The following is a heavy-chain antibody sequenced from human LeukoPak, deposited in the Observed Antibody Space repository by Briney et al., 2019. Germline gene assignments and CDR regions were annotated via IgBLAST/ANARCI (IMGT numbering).Heavy chain of an antibody. CDR3: AKDCYYDSSGPFDY. CDR2: ISGSGGST. J-gene: IGHJ4*02. V-gene: IGHV3-23*01. Sequence: GGSLRLSCAASGFTFSSYAMSWVRQAPGKGLEWVSAISGSGGSTYYADSVKGRFTIYRDNSKNTLYLQMNSLRAEDTAVYYCAKDCYYDSSGPFDYWGQGTLVTVSS. CDR1: GFTFSSYA. D-gene: IGHD3-22*01.